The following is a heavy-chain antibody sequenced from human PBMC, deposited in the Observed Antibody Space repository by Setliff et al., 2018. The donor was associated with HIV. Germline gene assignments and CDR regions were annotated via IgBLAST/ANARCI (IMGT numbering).Heavy chain of an antibody. CDR1: GFTVSSNY. Sequence: GGSLRLSCAASGFTVSSNYMNWVRQAPGKGLEWVSIIYSGGTTYYADSVKGRFTISRDNSKNTLYLQMNSLRVEDTAVYHCARPPQGGYFDYWGQGTLVTVSS. CDR3: ARPPQGGYFDY. CDR2: IYSGGTT. J-gene: IGHJ4*03. V-gene: IGHV3-53*01.